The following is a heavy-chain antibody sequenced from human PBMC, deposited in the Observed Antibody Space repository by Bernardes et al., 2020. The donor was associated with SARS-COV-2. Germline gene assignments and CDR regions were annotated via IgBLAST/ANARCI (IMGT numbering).Heavy chain of an antibody. CDR2: ISCSGET. CDR1: GFTFSSYA. CDR3: ATVGTVVTYRDAFDI. D-gene: IGHD2-15*01. Sequence: GGSLRLSCAASGFTFSSYAMSWVRQAPGKGLEWVSAISCSGETIYAQKFQGRVTMTEDTSTDTAYMELSSLRSEDTAVYYCATVGTVVTYRDAFDIWGQGTMVTVSS. V-gene: IGHV3-23*01. J-gene: IGHJ3*02.